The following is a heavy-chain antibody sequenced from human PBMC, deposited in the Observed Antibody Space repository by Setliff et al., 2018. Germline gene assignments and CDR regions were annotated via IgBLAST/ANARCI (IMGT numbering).Heavy chain of an antibody. J-gene: IGHJ3*02. Sequence: SVKVSCKASGGTFSSYAISWVRQAPGQGLEWMGGIIPIFGTANYAQKFQGRVTITADEPTSTAYMELSSLRSEDTAVYYCARDGDNYYDSSGYYLNHAFDIWGQGTMVTVSS. CDR1: GGTFSSYA. V-gene: IGHV1-69*13. CDR3: ARDGDNYYDSSGYYLNHAFDI. D-gene: IGHD3-22*01. CDR2: IIPIFGTA.